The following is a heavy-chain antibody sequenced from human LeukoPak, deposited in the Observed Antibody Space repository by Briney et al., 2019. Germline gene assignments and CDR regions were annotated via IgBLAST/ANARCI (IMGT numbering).Heavy chain of an antibody. CDR3: ARGQTTVVTPYYYYYMDV. Sequence: GGSLRLSCAASGFTFSSFWMHWVRQAPGKGLVWVSRINSDGSSTSYADSVKGRFTVSRDNAKNTLYLQTNSLRVEDTAVYYCARGQTTVVTPYYYYYMDVWGKGTTVTVSS. V-gene: IGHV3-74*01. J-gene: IGHJ6*03. CDR2: INSDGSST. D-gene: IGHD4-23*01. CDR1: GFTFSSFW.